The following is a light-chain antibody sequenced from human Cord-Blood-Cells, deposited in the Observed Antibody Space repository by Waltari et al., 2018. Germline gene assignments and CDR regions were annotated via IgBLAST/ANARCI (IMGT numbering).Light chain of an antibody. V-gene: IGLV2-18*02. CDR2: EVS. Sequence: QSALTQPPSVSGSPGQSVTISCTGTSSDVGSYNLVSWYTQPPGTAPKLMIYEVSNRPSGVPDRCSGSKSGKTASLTISGLQAEDEADYYCSSYTSSSTLVFGGGTKLTVL. J-gene: IGLJ2*01. CDR1: SSDVGSYNL. CDR3: SSYTSSSTLV.